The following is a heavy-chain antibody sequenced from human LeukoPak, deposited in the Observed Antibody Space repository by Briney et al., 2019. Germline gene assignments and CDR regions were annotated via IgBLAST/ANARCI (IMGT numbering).Heavy chain of an antibody. CDR2: IRSSGSPR. CDR1: GFTFNTYS. Sequence: GGSLRLSCEASGFTFNTYSMNWVSQAPGKGLEWVSYIRSSGSPRYYADSVKGRFTISRDDARSTLYLQMDTLRDEDTAVYYCVRDPDALDFWGQGTLVTVSP. J-gene: IGHJ4*02. CDR3: VRDPDALDF. V-gene: IGHV3-48*02.